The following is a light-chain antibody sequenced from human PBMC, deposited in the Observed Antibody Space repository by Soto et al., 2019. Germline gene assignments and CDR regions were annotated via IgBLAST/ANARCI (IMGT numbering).Light chain of an antibody. J-gene: IGLJ2*01. CDR2: GNS. Sequence: QSVLTQPPSVSGALGQRVTISCTGSSSNIGAGYDVHWYQQLPGTAPKLLIYGNSNRPSGVPDRFSGSKSGTSASLAITGLQAEDEADYYCQSYDSSLSVVFGGGTNLTVL. V-gene: IGLV1-40*01. CDR3: QSYDSSLSVV. CDR1: SSNIGAGYD.